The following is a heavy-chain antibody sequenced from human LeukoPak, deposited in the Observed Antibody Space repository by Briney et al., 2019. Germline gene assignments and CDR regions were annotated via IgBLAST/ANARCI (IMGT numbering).Heavy chain of an antibody. CDR2: NNPNSGGT. V-gene: IGHV1-2*02. D-gene: IGHD3-10*01. CDR1: GYTFTGYY. Sequence: GASVKVSCKASGYTFTGYYMHWVRQAPGQGLEWMGWNNPNSGGTNYAQKFQGRVTMTRDTSISTAYMELSRLRSDDTAVYYCARDLVGYYGSGSYPSDYWGQGTLVTVSS. CDR3: ARDLVGYYGSGSYPSDY. J-gene: IGHJ4*02.